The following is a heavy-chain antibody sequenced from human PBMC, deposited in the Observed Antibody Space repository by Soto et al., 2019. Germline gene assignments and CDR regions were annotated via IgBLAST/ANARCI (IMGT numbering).Heavy chain of an antibody. V-gene: IGHV4-59*11. CDR2: IHNTGRT. Sequence: QVQLQESGPRLMKPSETLSLTCTVSGASISNHYCQWFRQPPGKGLEWIGYIHNTGRTNYNPSLESPVTISLETSKNQFSLKLTSVTVADTAVYYCATGGGWLTDYWGQGIRVTVSS. J-gene: IGHJ4*02. CDR1: GASISNHY. D-gene: IGHD6-19*01. CDR3: ATGGGWLTDY.